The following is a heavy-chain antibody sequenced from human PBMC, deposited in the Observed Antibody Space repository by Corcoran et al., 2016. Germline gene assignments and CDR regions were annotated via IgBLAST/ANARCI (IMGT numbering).Heavy chain of an antibody. V-gene: IGHV1-69*01. CDR3: ARRRLGASIVGYLYGMDV. D-gene: IGHD6-25*01. Sequence: QVQLVQSGAEVKKPGSSVKVSCKASGGTFSSNGISWVRQAPGQGLEWMGEIIPIFGTTKYAQKFQGRVTITADEGTSTAYMELGSLRSEDTAVYYCARRRLGASIVGYLYGMDVWGQGTTVTVSS. CDR2: IIPIFGTT. CDR1: GGTFSSNG. J-gene: IGHJ6*02.